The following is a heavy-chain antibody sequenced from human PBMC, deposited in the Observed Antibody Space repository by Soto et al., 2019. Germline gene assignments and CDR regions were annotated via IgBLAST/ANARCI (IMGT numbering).Heavy chain of an antibody. CDR1: GGSINNYY. CDR3: ARDLESYDSSGYYSWFDP. J-gene: IGHJ5*02. V-gene: IGHV4-59*01. Sequence: SETLSLTCTVSGGSINNYYWSWIRQPPGKGLEWIGYIYYSGSTNFNPSLKSRVTISVDTSKNHFSLKLSSVTAADTAVYYCARDLESYDSSGYYSWFDPWGQGTLVTVSS. D-gene: IGHD3-22*01. CDR2: IYYSGST.